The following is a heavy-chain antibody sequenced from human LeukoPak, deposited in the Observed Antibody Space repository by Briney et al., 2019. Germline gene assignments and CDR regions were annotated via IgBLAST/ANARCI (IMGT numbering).Heavy chain of an antibody. CDR2: INPNSGGT. CDR1: GYTFTGYY. Sequence: ASVKVSCKASGYTFTGYYMHWVRQAPGQGLEWMGWINPNSGGTNYAQKFQGRVTMTRDTSISTAYMELSRLRSDDTAVYYCARGRRGYRTNGVCSDFDYWGQGTLVTVSS. CDR3: ARGRRGYRTNGVCSDFDY. D-gene: IGHD2-8*01. J-gene: IGHJ4*02. V-gene: IGHV1-2*02.